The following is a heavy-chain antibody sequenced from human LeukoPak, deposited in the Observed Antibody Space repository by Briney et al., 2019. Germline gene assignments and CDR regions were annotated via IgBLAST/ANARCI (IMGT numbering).Heavy chain of an antibody. J-gene: IGHJ4*02. D-gene: IGHD2-2*01. CDR1: GYTFTSYD. CDR3: ARERREQLLPPYTRSVTYFDY. V-gene: IGHV1-8*03. CDR2: MNPNSGNT. Sequence: ASGKVSCKASGYTFTSYDINWVRQATGQGLEWMGWMNPNSGNTGYAQKFQGRVTITRNTSISTAYMELSSLRSEDTAVYYCARERREQLLPPYTRSVTYFDYWGQGTLVTVSS.